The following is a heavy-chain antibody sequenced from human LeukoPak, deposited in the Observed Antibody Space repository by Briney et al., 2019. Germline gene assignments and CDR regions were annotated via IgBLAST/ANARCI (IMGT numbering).Heavy chain of an antibody. D-gene: IGHD1-7*01. J-gene: IGHJ4*02. CDR1: GVSISSSSYY. Sequence: SETLSLTCTVSGVSISSSSYYWGWIRQPPGKGLEWIGEINHSGSTNYNPSLKSRVTISVDTSKNQFSLKLSSVTAADTAVYYCARGRGFYNWNYPVGFDYWGQGTLVTVSS. CDR2: INHSGST. V-gene: IGHV4-39*07. CDR3: ARGRGFYNWNYPVGFDY.